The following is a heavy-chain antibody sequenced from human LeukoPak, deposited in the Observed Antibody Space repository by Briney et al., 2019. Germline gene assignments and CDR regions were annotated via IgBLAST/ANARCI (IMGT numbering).Heavy chain of an antibody. CDR2: ISYDGSNK. CDR3: ARTVEPAANPDY. D-gene: IGHD2-2*01. Sequence: GGSLRLSCAASGFTFSSYAMHWVRQAPGKGLEWVAVISYDGSNKYYADSVKGRFTISRDNSKNTLYLQMNSLRAEDTAVYYCARTVEPAANPDYWGQGTLVTVSS. J-gene: IGHJ4*02. V-gene: IGHV3-30-3*01. CDR1: GFTFSSYA.